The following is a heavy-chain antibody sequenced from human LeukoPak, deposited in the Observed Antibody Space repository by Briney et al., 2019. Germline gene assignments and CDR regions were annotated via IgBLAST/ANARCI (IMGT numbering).Heavy chain of an antibody. V-gene: IGHV3-64*01. CDR2: IIPDGTT. CDR3: ARESQGGSDY. CDR1: GFPLNSHA. D-gene: IGHD5-12*01. J-gene: IGHJ4*02. Sequence: GRSLRLSWAASGFPLNSHAMHWVPQAPGKGPESVSAIIPDGTTYYANSVKGRFTISGDNSQNTLHLQMGSLTTEDMAVYYSARESQGGSDYWGQGTLVTVSS.